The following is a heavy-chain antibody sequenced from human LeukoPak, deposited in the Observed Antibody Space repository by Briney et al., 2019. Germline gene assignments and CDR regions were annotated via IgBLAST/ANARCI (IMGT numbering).Heavy chain of an antibody. D-gene: IGHD3-3*01. CDR3: AREECESSGAFDI. J-gene: IGHJ3*02. V-gene: IGHV4-59*01. Sequence: PSETLSLTCTVSGGSISSYYWSWIRQPPGKGLEWIGYIYYSGSTNYNPSLKSRVTISVDTSKNQFSLKLSSVTAADTAVYYCAREECESSGAFDIWGQGTMVTVSS. CDR1: GGSISSYY. CDR2: IYYSGST.